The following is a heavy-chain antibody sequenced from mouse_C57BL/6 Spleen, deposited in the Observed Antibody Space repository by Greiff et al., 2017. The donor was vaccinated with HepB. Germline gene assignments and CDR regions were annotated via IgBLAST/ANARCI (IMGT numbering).Heavy chain of an antibody. V-gene: IGHV1-82*01. CDR3: ARSEYAYFDV. CDR2: IYPGDGDT. CDR1: GYAFSSSW. J-gene: IGHJ1*03. D-gene: IGHD2-10*02. Sequence: VKLQQSGPELVKPGASVKISCKASGYAFSSSWMNWVKQRPGKGLEWIGRIYPGDGDTNYNGKFKGKATLTADKSSSTAYMQLSSLTSEDSAVYFCARSEYAYFDVWGTGTTVTVSS.